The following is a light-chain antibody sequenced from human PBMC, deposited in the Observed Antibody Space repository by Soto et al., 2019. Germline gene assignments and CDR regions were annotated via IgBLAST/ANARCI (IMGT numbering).Light chain of an antibody. CDR3: WSYAGSDTCGL. Sequence: QSALTQPRSVSGSPGQSVTISCTGTISDIGSYNYVSWYQHHPGKAPKLMIYDVIKRPSGVPDRFSGSKSGNTASLTISGLQAEDEADYYCWSYAGSDTCGLFGGGTKVTVL. J-gene: IGLJ2*01. CDR2: DVI. CDR1: ISDIGSYNY. V-gene: IGLV2-11*01.